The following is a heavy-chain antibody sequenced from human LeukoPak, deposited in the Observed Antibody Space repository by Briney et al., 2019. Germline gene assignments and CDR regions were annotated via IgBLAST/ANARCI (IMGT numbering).Heavy chain of an antibody. J-gene: IGHJ4*02. Sequence: SETLSLTCAVYGGSFSGYYWSWIRQPPGKGLEWIGEINHRGSTNYNPSLKSRVTISVDTSKNQFSLKLSSVTAADTAVYYCARGTNDYWGQGTLVTVSS. CDR3: ARGTNDY. CDR1: GGSFSGYY. CDR2: INHRGST. D-gene: IGHD3-3*01. V-gene: IGHV4-34*01.